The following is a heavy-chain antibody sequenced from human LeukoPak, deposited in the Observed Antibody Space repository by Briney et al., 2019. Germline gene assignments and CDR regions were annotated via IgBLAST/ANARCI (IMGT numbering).Heavy chain of an antibody. CDR3: VRGYCTNGLCSPDYFVY. V-gene: IGHV4-31*03. J-gene: IGHJ4*02. CDR1: GGSISSGGYY. Sequence: TLSLTCTVSGGSISSGGYYWNWIRHHPGKGLEWMGYIYNSVSTYYNPSLKIRTTITVDPPKNQLSLKLSSATAADTAVYYCVRGYCTNGLCSPDYFVYWGQGTLVTLSS. CDR2: IYNSVST. D-gene: IGHD2-8*01.